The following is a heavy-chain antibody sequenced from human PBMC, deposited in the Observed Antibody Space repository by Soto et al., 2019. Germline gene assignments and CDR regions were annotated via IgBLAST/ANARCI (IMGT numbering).Heavy chain of an antibody. Sequence: EVQVLESGGGLVQPGGSLRLSCEASGFTFSSYAMSWVRQAPGKGLEWVSAISGSGDAAYYADSVKGRFTISRDNSKNTVYVQMNSLRAEDTAVYYCAKAWSVTTYYYHYSMDVWGKGTTVTVSS. CDR1: GFTFSSYA. V-gene: IGHV3-23*01. CDR3: AKAWSVTTYYYHYSMDV. J-gene: IGHJ6*03. CDR2: ISGSGDAA. D-gene: IGHD4-4*01.